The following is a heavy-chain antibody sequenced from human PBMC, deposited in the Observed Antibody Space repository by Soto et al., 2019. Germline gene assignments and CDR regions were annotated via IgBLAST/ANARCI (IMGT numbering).Heavy chain of an antibody. V-gene: IGHV4-34*01. CDR3: ARGGISHWAYFYYKDV. D-gene: IGHD2-21*01. J-gene: IGHJ6*03. Sequence: SETLSLTCVVSGGSLSDCFWSWIRQPPGMALEWIGEINHLGSINYNPSLKSRVTMSVDTSKNQFSLTLNSVTAADTATYYCARGGISHWAYFYYKDVWDRGTTVTVS. CDR2: INHLGSI. CDR1: GGSLSDCF.